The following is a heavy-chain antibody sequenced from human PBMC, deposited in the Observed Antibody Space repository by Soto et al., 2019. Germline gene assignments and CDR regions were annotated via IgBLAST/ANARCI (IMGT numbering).Heavy chain of an antibody. Sequence: QLQLQESGPGLVKPSETLSLTCTVSGGSISSSSYYWGWIRQPPGKGLEWIGSIYYSGSTFYSPSLGSRVTISVDTSKYQFSLRVSSVTAADTAVYYCAREYSSAPDYWGQGTLVTVSS. V-gene: IGHV4-39*02. CDR2: IYYSGST. J-gene: IGHJ4*02. CDR1: GGSISSSSYY. CDR3: AREYSSAPDY. D-gene: IGHD6-25*01.